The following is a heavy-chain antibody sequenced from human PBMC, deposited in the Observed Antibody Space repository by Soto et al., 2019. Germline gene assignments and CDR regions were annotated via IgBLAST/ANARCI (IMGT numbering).Heavy chain of an antibody. CDR3: ARGLGYCSSTSCYNPYDY. D-gene: IGHD2-2*02. J-gene: IGHJ4*02. CDR1: GGSFSGYY. Sequence: SETLSLTCAVYGGSFSGYYWSWTRQPPGKGLEWIGEINHSGSTNYNPSLKSRVTISVDTSKNQFSLKLSSVTAADTAVYYCARGLGYCSSTSCYNPYDYWGQGTLVTVSS. V-gene: IGHV4-34*01. CDR2: INHSGST.